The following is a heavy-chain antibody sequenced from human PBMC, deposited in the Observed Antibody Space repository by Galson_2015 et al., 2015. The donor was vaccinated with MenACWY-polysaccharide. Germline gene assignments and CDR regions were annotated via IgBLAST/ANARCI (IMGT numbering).Heavy chain of an antibody. Sequence: SVKVSCKASGYTFTDYYMHWVRQAPGQGLEWMGWINPKSGDTKYAQKFQGRVTMTRDTSICTAYIELSRLRSDDTAMYYCARDLVGAGDWYDPWGQGTLVTVSS. D-gene: IGHD3-16*01. CDR3: ARDLVGAGDWYDP. J-gene: IGHJ5*02. CDR1: GYTFTDYY. V-gene: IGHV1-2*02. CDR2: INPKSGDT.